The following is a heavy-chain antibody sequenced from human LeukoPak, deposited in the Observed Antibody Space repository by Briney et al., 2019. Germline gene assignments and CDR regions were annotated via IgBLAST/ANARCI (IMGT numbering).Heavy chain of an antibody. V-gene: IGHV1-2*06. CDR1: GYTFTGYY. J-gene: IGHJ6*02. CDR2: INPNSGGT. CDR3: ARDLAARPIYYYYYGMDV. Sequence: ASVKVSCKASGYTFTGYYMHWVRQAPGQGLEWMGRINPNSGGTNYAQKFQGRVTMTRDTSISTAYMELSRLRSDDTAVYYCARDLAARPIYYYYYGMDVWGQGTTVTVSS. D-gene: IGHD6-6*01.